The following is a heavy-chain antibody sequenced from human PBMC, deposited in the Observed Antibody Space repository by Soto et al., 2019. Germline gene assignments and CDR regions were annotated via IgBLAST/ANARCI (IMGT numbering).Heavy chain of an antibody. CDR3: ARVMVSSGYGGMDV. D-gene: IGHD3-22*01. Sequence: PVGSLRLSCAASGFTFSTYSMNWVRQAPGKGLEWVSSISRSSNYIYYADSVKGRFTISRDNAKNSLYLQMNSLRAEDTAVYHCARVMVSSGYGGMDVWGQGTTVTVSS. V-gene: IGHV3-21*01. CDR1: GFTFSTYS. J-gene: IGHJ6*02. CDR2: ISRSSNYI.